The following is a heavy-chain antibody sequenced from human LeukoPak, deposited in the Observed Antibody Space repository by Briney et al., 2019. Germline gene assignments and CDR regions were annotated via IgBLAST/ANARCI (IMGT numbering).Heavy chain of an antibody. CDR3: AREAGDVDFDH. D-gene: IGHD6-19*01. J-gene: IGHJ4*02. CDR2: INSDGSST. CDR1: GFTFSSYW. V-gene: IGHV3-74*01. Sequence: GGSLRLSCAASGFTFSSYWMHWVRQAPGKGLVWVSRINSDGSSTSYADSVKGRFTISRDNAKNTLYLQMNSLRAEDTAVYYCAREAGDVDFDHWGQGTLVTVSS.